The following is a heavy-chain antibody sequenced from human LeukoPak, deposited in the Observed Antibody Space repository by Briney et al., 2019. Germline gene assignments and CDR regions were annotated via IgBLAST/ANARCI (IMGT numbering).Heavy chain of an antibody. Sequence: SQTLSLTCTVSGGSISSGSYYWSWIRQPAGKGLELIGRIYTSGSTNYNPSLKSRVTISVDTSKNQFSLKLSSVTAADTAVYYCASSLSTSSKYNWFDPWGQGTLVTVSS. CDR1: GGSISSGSYY. CDR3: ASSLSTSSKYNWFDP. CDR2: IYTSGST. J-gene: IGHJ5*02. V-gene: IGHV4-61*02. D-gene: IGHD2-2*01.